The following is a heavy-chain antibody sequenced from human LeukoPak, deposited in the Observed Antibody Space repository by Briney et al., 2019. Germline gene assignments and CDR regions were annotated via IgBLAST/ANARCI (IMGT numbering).Heavy chain of an antibody. J-gene: IGHJ4*02. D-gene: IGHD3-10*01. CDR2: ISSSSTYI. CDR1: GFTFSSYA. V-gene: IGHV3-21*01. CDR3: ATLWGPFDY. Sequence: GGSLRLSCAASGFTFSSYAMSWVRQAPGKGLEWVSSISSSSTYIYYADSVKGRFTISRDNAKNSLYLQMNSLRADDTAVYYCATLWGPFDYWGQGTRVTVSS.